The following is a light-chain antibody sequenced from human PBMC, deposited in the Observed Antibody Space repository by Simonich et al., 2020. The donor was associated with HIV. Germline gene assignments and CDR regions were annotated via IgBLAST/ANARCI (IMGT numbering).Light chain of an antibody. CDR1: KDIRYD. J-gene: IGKJ4*01. CDR2: AAS. Sequence: AIQMTQSPSFLSASVGDRVTITRRASKDIRYDLDWYQQKPGKTPKLLVYAASSLQTGVPSRFSGSGSGTDFTLTISSLQPEDFATYYCLQDYTYPLTFGGGTKVEI. CDR3: LQDYTYPLT. V-gene: IGKV1-6*01.